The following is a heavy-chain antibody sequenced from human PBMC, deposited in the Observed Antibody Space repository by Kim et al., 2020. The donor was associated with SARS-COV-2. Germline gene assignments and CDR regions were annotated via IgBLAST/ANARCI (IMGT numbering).Heavy chain of an antibody. CDR2: TRNKANSYTT. J-gene: IGHJ4*02. D-gene: IGHD6-13*01. CDR3: ARAGGIAAAGLPDY. V-gene: IGHV3-72*01. CDR1: GFTFSDHY. Sequence: GGSLRLSCAASGFTFSDHYMDWVRQAPGKGLEWVGRTRNKANSYTTEYAASVKGRFTISRDDSKNSLYLQMNSLKTEDTAVYYCARAGGIAAAGLPDYWGQGTLVTVSS.